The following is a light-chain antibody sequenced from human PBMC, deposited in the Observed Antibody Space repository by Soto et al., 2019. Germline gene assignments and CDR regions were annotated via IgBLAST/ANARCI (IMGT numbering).Light chain of an antibody. CDR2: AAS. CDR1: QRISSY. J-gene: IGKJ4*01. CDR3: QQSYRTPLT. V-gene: IGKV1-39*01. Sequence: DVQMIQSPSSLSASVGDRVTITCRASQRISSYLNWYQQKPGRAPKLLIYAASNLEIGVPSRFSGSGSGTDFTLTIRSLQPEDSATYYCQQSYRTPLTFGGGTKVEIK.